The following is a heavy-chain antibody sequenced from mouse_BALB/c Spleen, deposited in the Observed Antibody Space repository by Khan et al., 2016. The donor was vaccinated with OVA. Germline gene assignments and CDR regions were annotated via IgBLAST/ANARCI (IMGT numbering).Heavy chain of an antibody. CDR2: ISYSGNT. J-gene: IGHJ2*01. Sequence: EVQLVETGPGLVKPSQSLSLTCTVTGYSITSDYAWNWIRQFPGNKLEWMGYISYSGNTKYNPSLKSRISITRATSKNPFFLQLNFVTIEDTATYYCARIQGGDFDYWGQGTTLTVSS. D-gene: IGHD3-2*02. CDR1: GYSITSDYA. V-gene: IGHV3-2*02. CDR3: ARIQGGDFDY.